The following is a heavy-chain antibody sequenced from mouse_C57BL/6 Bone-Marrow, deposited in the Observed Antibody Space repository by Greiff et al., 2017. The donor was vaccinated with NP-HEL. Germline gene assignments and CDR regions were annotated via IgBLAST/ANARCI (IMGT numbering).Heavy chain of an antibody. J-gene: IGHJ4*01. Sequence: VKLQQSGPGLVQPSQSLSITCTVSGFSLTSYGVHWVRQSPGKGLEWLGVIWSGGSTDYNAAIISRMSISKDNYKSQVLFKMNSLKAADTAIYYCATLYAMDYWGQGTSVTVSS. CDR3: ATLYAMDY. V-gene: IGHV2-2*01. CDR1: GFSLTSYG. CDR2: IWSGGST.